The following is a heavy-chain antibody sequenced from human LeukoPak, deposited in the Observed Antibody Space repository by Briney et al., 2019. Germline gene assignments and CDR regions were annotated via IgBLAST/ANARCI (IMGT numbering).Heavy chain of an antibody. Sequence: ASVKVSCKASGYTFTDYCIHWVRQAPGQGLEWMGWINPNSGGTNYAQNFQGRVTMTRDTSISTAYMELSSLRSDDTAVYFCARTLDRYNWNYGIDYWGQGTLVTVSP. J-gene: IGHJ4*02. CDR3: ARTLDRYNWNYGIDY. D-gene: IGHD1-7*01. CDR1: GYTFTDYC. CDR2: INPNSGGT. V-gene: IGHV1-2*02.